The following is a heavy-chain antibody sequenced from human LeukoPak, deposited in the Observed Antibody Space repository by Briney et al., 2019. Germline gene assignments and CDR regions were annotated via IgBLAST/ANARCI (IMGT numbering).Heavy chain of an antibody. CDR2: INHSGST. D-gene: IGHD1-1*01. V-gene: IGHV4-34*01. CDR3: ARAFTWMQLSLPSQHFDY. Sequence: PSETLSLTCAVYGGTFSGFYWSWIRKPPGKGLEWMGEINHSGSTNYNPSLKSRVTISVDTSKTQFSLKLSSVTAADTAVYYCARAFTWMQLSLPSQHFDYWGLGTLVTVSS. J-gene: IGHJ4*02. CDR1: GGTFSGFY.